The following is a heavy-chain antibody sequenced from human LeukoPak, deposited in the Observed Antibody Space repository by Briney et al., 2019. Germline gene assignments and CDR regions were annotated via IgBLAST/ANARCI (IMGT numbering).Heavy chain of an antibody. V-gene: IGHV4-30-2*01. CDR2: VYYSGST. CDR3: ARSIKEELAYNWFDP. CDR1: GGSITSGGNS. J-gene: IGHJ5*02. D-gene: IGHD1-7*01. Sequence: SQTLSLTCAVSGGSITSGGNSWSWIRQPPGKGLEWIGYVYYSGSTYYNPSLKRRVTISLDRSKNQFSLKLNSVTAADTAMYYCARSIKEELAYNWFDPWGQGSLVTVSS.